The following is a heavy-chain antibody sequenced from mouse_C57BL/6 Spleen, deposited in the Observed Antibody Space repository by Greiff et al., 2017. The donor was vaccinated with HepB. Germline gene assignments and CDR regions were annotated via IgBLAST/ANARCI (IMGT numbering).Heavy chain of an antibody. J-gene: IGHJ2*01. D-gene: IGHD3-2*02. CDR3: ARDGGSSGYEAY. Sequence: QVQLKESGPELVKPGASVKISCKASGYAFSSSWMNWVKQRPGKGLEWIGRIYPGDGDTNYNGKFKGKATLTADKSSSTAYMQLSSLTSEDAAVYFCARDGGSSGYEAYWGQGTTLTVSS. V-gene: IGHV1-82*01. CDR1: GYAFSSSW. CDR2: IYPGDGDT.